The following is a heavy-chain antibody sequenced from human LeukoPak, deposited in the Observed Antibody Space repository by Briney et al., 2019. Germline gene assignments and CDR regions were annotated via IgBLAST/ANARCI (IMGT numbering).Heavy chain of an antibody. Sequence: GGSLRLSCAASGFTFNNYDMHWVRQAPGKGLEWVAVISYDGSNKYYADSVKGRFTISRDNSKNTLYLQMNSLRAEDTAVYYCAKAYSNDGATIAFDYWGQGTLVTVSS. J-gene: IGHJ4*02. CDR2: ISYDGSNK. V-gene: IGHV3-30*18. CDR3: AKAYSNDGATIAFDY. D-gene: IGHD5-12*01. CDR1: GFTFNNYD.